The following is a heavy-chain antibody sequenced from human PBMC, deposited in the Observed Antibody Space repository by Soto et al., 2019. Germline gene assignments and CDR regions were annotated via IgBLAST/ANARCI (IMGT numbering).Heavy chain of an antibody. CDR3: ARDSPLIAAAGMLFDY. J-gene: IGHJ4*02. Sequence: QVQLVESGGGVVQPGRSLRLSCAASGFTFSSYGMHWVRQAPGKGLEWVAVIWYDGSNKYYADSVKGRFTISRDNSKNRLYLQMNSRRAEDTAVYYCARDSPLIAAAGMLFDYWGQGTLVTVSS. CDR1: GFTFSSYG. CDR2: IWYDGSNK. V-gene: IGHV3-33*01. D-gene: IGHD6-13*01.